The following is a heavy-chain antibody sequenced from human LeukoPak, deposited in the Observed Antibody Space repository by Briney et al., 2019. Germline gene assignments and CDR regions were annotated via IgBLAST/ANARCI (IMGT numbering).Heavy chain of an antibody. V-gene: IGHV4-39*07. J-gene: IGHJ3*02. CDR3: ARHNCSSASCHSGRGLNAFDI. D-gene: IGHD2-2*01. CDR1: GGSISSSSYY. CDR2: IYYSGST. Sequence: SETLSLTCTVSGGSISSSSYYWGWIRQPPGKGLEWIGSIYYSGSTYYNPSLKSRVSMSVDTSKNQFSLKLTSVTAADKAVYHCARHNCSSASCHSGRGLNAFDIWGQGTMVTVSS.